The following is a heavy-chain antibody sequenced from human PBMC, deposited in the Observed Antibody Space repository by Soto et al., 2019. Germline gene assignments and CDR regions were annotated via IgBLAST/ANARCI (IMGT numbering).Heavy chain of an antibody. D-gene: IGHD3-10*01. J-gene: IGHJ6*02. CDR1: GDSVSSNSAA. CDR2: TYYRSKWYN. Sequence: PSQTLSLTCAISGDSVSSNSAAWNWIRQSPSRGLEWLGRTYYRSKWYNDYAVSVKSRITINPDTSKNQFSLQLNSVTPEDTAVYYCAINRDYYGSGSYQNYYYYGMDVWGQGTTVTVSS. CDR3: AINRDYYGSGSYQNYYYYGMDV. V-gene: IGHV6-1*01.